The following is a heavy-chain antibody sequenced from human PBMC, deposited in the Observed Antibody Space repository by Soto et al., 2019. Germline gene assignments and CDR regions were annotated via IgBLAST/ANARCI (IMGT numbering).Heavy chain of an antibody. CDR2: IYYSGST. CDR1: GGSISSYY. Sequence: QVQLQESGPGLVKPSETLSLTCTVSGGSISSYYWSWIRQPPGKGLEWIGYIYYSGSTKYNPSLRSRVTVSEDTSKNHFHLKLSSVNAADAAGYYCARGEITYYYGSGSYYFDYWASEPWSRTPQ. J-gene: IGHJ4*02. V-gene: IGHV4-59*08. D-gene: IGHD3-10*01. CDR3: ARGEITYYYGSGSYYFDY.